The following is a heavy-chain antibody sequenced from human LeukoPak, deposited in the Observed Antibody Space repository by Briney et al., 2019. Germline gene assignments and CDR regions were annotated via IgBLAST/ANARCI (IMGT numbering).Heavy chain of an antibody. CDR1: GGSISSNNW. V-gene: IGHV4-4*02. J-gene: IGHJ4*02. D-gene: IGHD5-18*01. CDR3: ATHRGYSYGPPDD. CDR2: IYRSGST. Sequence: SGTLSLTCAVSGGSISSNNWWSWVRPPPGKGLEWIGEIYRSGSTYYNPSLKSRVTISVDTSKNQFSLKLSSVTAADTAVYYCATHRGYSYGPPDDWGQGTLVTVSS.